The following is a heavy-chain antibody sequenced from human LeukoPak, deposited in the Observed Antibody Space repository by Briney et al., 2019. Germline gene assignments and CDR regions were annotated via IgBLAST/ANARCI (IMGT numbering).Heavy chain of an antibody. J-gene: IGHJ4*02. V-gene: IGHV4-59*08. CDR1: GGSISSYY. CDR2: IYYSGST. Sequence: SETLSLTCTVSGGSISSYYWSWIRQPPGKGLEWIGYIYYSGSTNYNPSLKSRVTISVDTSKNQFSLKLSSVTAVDTAVYYCARRGGVGYCGGDCYFDYWGQGTLVTVSS. D-gene: IGHD2-21*02. CDR3: ARRGGVGYCGGDCYFDY.